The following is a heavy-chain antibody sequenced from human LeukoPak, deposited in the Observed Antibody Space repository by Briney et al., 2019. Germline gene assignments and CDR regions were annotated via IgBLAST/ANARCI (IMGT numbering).Heavy chain of an antibody. CDR3: ARGCSSCTTYYFDY. Sequence: SETLSLTCTVSGGSISSGGYYWSWIRQHPGKGVEWIGYIYYSGSTYYNPSLKSRVTISVDTSKNQFSLKLSSVTAADTAVYYCARGCSSCTTYYFDYWGQGTLVTVSS. CDR2: IYYSGST. V-gene: IGHV4-31*03. D-gene: IGHD6-13*01. J-gene: IGHJ4*02. CDR1: GGSISSGGYY.